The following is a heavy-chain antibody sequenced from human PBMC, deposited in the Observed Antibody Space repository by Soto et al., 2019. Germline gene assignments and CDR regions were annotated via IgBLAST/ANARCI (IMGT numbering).Heavy chain of an antibody. CDR2: ISAYNGNT. V-gene: IGHV1-18*01. CDR3: ARDQSEYYYGSGSYSAPDAFDI. CDR1: GYTFTSYG. Sequence: ASVKVSCKASGYTFTSYGISWVRQAPGQGLEWMGWISAYNGNTNYAQKLQGRVTMTTDTSTSTAYMELRSLRSDDTAVYYCARDQSEYYYGSGSYSAPDAFDIWGQGTMVTVSS. J-gene: IGHJ3*02. D-gene: IGHD3-10*01.